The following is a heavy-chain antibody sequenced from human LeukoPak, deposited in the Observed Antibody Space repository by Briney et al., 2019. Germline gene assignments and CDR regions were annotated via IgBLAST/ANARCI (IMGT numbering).Heavy chain of an antibody. V-gene: IGHV3-53*01. CDR3: ARGGRGSAAVVAPRSFDI. CDR2: TYTGGNS. Sequence: GGSLRLSCAASGFTFSTYTMNWIRQAPGKGLEWVSVTYTGGNSYYADSVKGRFIISRDISKNTLYLQMNSLRAEDSALYYCARGGRGSAAVVAPRSFDIWGQGTMVTVSS. CDR1: GFTFSTYT. J-gene: IGHJ3*02. D-gene: IGHD3-22*01.